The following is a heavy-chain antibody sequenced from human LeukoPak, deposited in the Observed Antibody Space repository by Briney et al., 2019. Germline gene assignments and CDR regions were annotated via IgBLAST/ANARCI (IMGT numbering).Heavy chain of an antibody. J-gene: IGHJ4*02. V-gene: IGHV3-7*01. CDR1: GFTFSAYW. D-gene: IGHD6-19*01. CDR3: ARVGKSGWDFDH. CDR2: INEGGGLK. Sequence: PGGSLRLSCAASGFTFSAYWMTWVRQAPGKGLEWVAIINEGGGLKYYVDSVKGRFTISRDNTNNSLYLQMISLRVDDTAVYYCARVGKSGWDFDHWGQGTLVTVSS.